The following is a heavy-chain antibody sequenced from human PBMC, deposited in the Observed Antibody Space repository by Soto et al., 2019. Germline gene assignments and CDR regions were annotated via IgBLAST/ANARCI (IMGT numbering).Heavy chain of an antibody. V-gene: IGHV2-70*01. CDR3: ARIPSYGDKNYFDY. J-gene: IGHJ4*02. Sequence: ESGPTLVNPTQTLTLTCTFSGFSLSTSGMCVSWIRQPPGKALEWLALIDWDDDKYYSTSLKTRLTISKDTSKNQVVLTMTNMDPVDTATYYCARIPSYGDKNYFDYWGQGTLVTVSS. D-gene: IGHD4-17*01. CDR1: GFSLSTSGMC. CDR2: IDWDDDK.